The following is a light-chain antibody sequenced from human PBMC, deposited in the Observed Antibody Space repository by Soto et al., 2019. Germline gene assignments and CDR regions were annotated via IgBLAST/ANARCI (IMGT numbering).Light chain of an antibody. V-gene: IGLV1-40*01. CDR3: QSYDSSLSGVV. CDR2: GNS. CDR1: SSNIGAGYD. J-gene: IGLJ1*01. Sequence: QSVLTQPPSVSGAPGQRVTISCTGSSSNIGAGYDVHWYQQLPGTAPKLLIYGNSNRPSGVPDRFSGSKSGTSASLASTGLQAEDEADYYCQSYDSSLSGVVFGTGTKLTVL.